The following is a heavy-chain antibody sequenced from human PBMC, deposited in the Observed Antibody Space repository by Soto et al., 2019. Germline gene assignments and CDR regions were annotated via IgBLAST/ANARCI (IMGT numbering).Heavy chain of an antibody. CDR3: ARDWSRYYDNSGLIWFY. Sequence: QIQLVQSGGEVKKPGASVKVSCKASGYTFRSYGLSWVRQAPGQGLEWVGWISAYNGDTHYAPKFQDRITLTTETSTDTASMELRSLRLDDTAVYYCARDWSRYYDNSGLIWFYWGQGSLVTVSS. D-gene: IGHD3-22*01. CDR1: GYTFRSYG. J-gene: IGHJ4*02. CDR2: ISAYNGDT. V-gene: IGHV1-18*04.